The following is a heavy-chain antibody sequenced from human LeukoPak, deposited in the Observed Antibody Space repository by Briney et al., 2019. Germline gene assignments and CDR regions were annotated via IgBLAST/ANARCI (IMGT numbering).Heavy chain of an antibody. CDR3: ARDPNIILLSGYFDF. V-gene: IGHV3-64*02. CDR2: INTDGDRT. CDR1: GFTFSSYS. D-gene: IGHD2-8*01. J-gene: IGHJ4*02. Sequence: QAGGSLRLSCAASGFTFSSYSMHWVRQAPGKGLEYVSAINTDGDRTYYADSVKGRFTISRDNSKNTLYLQMGSLRAEDMAVYYCARDPNIILLSGYFDFWGQGTLVTVSS.